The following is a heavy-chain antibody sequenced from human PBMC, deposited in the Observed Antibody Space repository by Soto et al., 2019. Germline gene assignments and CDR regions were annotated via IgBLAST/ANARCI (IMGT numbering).Heavy chain of an antibody. J-gene: IGHJ6*02. CDR2: IIPIFGTA. CDR3: ALDAAGNYYYFGMDV. V-gene: IGHV1-69*13. D-gene: IGHD6-13*01. Sequence: GASVKVSCKASGGTFSSYAISWVRQAPGQGLEWMGGIIPIFGTANYAQKFQGRVTITADESTSTAYMELSSLRSEDTAVYYCALDAAGNYYYFGMDVWGQGTTVTVSS. CDR1: GGTFSSYA.